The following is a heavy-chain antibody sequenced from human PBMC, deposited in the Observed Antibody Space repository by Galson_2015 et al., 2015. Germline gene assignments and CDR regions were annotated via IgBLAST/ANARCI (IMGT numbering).Heavy chain of an antibody. Sequence: SLRLSCAASGFTFSNAWMSWVRQAPGKGLEWVGRIKSKTDGGTTDYAAPVKGRFTISRDNSKNTLYLQMNSLRAEDTAVYYCAKDPGYSSGWFFGAFDIWGQGTMVTVSS. CDR1: GFTFSNAW. V-gene: IGHV3-15*01. CDR2: IKSKTDGGTT. CDR3: AKDPGYSSGWFFGAFDI. J-gene: IGHJ3*02. D-gene: IGHD6-19*01.